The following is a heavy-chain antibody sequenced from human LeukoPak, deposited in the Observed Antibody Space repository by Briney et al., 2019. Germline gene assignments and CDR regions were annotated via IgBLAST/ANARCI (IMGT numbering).Heavy chain of an antibody. CDR3: ARGFTQRDY. V-gene: IGHV3-11*01. CDR1: GFTFSDYY. Sequence: GGSLRLSCVASGFTFSDYYMSWIRQAPGKGLEWVSYISGSDGTIKYADSVKGRFTISRDNAKNSLYLQMNSLRVEDTAVYYCARGFTQRDYWGQGTPVTVSS. D-gene: IGHD3-10*01. J-gene: IGHJ4*02. CDR2: ISGSDGTI.